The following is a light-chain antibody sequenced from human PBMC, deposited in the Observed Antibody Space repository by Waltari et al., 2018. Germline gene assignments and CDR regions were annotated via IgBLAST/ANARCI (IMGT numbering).Light chain of an antibody. CDR2: AAS. Sequence: DIQMTQSPSSLSASVGDRVTITCRASQSIRTYLNWYQEKPGKAPKLLIYAASTLQGGAPSRFSGSGSGADFTLTISNLQPDDYATYYCQQSYSIPCAFGQGTKLEIK. CDR1: QSIRTY. J-gene: IGKJ2*01. CDR3: QQSYSIPCA. V-gene: IGKV1-39*01.